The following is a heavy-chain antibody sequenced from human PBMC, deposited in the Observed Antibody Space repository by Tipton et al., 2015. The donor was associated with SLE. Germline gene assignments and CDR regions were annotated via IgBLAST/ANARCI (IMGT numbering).Heavy chain of an antibody. CDR2: ISWNSGSI. CDR3: AKDRSYYDSSGYYGY. Sequence: RSLRLSCAASGFTFDDYAMHWVRQAPGRGLEWVSGISWNSGSIGYADSVKGRFTISRDNAKDSLYLQMNSLRAEDTAVYYCAKDRSYYDSSGYYGYWGQGTLVTVSS. J-gene: IGHJ4*02. V-gene: IGHV3-9*01. CDR1: GFTFDDYA. D-gene: IGHD3-22*01.